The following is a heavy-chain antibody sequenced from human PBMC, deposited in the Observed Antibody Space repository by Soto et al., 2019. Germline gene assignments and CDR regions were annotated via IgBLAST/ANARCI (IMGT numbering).Heavy chain of an antibody. D-gene: IGHD2-2*01. CDR2: VKQDGSEK. J-gene: IGHJ6*02. V-gene: IGHV3-7*01. Sequence: GGSLRLSCAGYGFTFSSYWMSWVRQAPGKGLEWVASVKQDGSEKYYVDSVKGRFTVSRDNAKNSLYLQMNSLRAEDTAVYYCARGDEDPYQLLWRFGVDVWGQGTTVTVSS. CDR1: GFTFSSYW. CDR3: ARGDEDPYQLLWRFGVDV.